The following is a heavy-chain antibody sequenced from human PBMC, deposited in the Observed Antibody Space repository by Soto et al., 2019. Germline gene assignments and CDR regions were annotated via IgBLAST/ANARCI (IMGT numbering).Heavy chain of an antibody. CDR3: ARGRRGYDFVNWFDP. V-gene: IGHV4-34*01. J-gene: IGHJ5*02. Sequence: SETLSLTCAVYGGSFSGYYWSWIRQPPGKGLEWIGEINHSGSTNYNPSLKSRVTISVDTSKNQFSLKLSSVTAADTAVYYCARGRRGYDFVNWFDPWGQGTLVTVSS. CDR1: GGSFSGYY. CDR2: INHSGST. D-gene: IGHD5-12*01.